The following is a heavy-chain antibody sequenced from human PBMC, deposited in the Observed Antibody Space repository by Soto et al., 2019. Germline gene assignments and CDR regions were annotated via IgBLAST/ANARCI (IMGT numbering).Heavy chain of an antibody. D-gene: IGHD3-9*01. CDR2: IYFSGTT. CDR3: ARLLSSSSYYDILTGYSVDY. CDR1: GGSISSSRYY. V-gene: IGHV4-39*01. Sequence: QLQLRESGPRLVKPSETLSLTCGVSGGSISSSRYYWGWIRQPPGKGLEWIGNIYFSGTTYYNPSLKSRVTRSLDTFRNQFSLRLSSVTAADTAVYYCARLLSSSSYYDILTGYSVDYWGQGTLVSVSS. J-gene: IGHJ4*02.